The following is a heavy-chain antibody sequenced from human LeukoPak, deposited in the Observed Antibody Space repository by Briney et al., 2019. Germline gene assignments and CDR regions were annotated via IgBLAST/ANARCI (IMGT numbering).Heavy chain of an antibody. CDR3: ARGFTYYYDSSGYYYGPYYYYGMDV. V-gene: IGHV1-2*02. Sequence: ASVKVSCKASGYTFTGYYMHWVRQAPGQGLEWMRWINPNSGGTNYAQKFQGRVTMTRDTSISTAYMELSRLRSDDTVVYYCARGFTYYYDSSGYYYGPYYYYGMDVWGQGTTVTVSS. CDR2: INPNSGGT. J-gene: IGHJ6*02. D-gene: IGHD3-22*01. CDR1: GYTFTGYY.